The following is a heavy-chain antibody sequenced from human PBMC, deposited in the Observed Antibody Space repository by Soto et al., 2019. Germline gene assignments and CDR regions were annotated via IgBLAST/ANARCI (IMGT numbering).Heavy chain of an antibody. V-gene: IGHV3-21*06. CDR3: AREGSYSAYNFANGIQLWSFDF. Sequence: PGGSLRLSCAASGFTFTRYSMNWVRQAPGKGLGWVSSIISITNYIYYGDSMKGLFTISRDNAKNSQYLEMNSLRAEDTAVYYCAREGSYSAYNFANGIQLWSFDFWGQGALVTVSS. J-gene: IGHJ4*02. CDR1: GFTFTRYS. CDR2: IISITNYI. D-gene: IGHD5-12*01.